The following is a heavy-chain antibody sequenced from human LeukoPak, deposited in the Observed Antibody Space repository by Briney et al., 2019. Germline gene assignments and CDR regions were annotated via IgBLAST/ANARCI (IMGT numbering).Heavy chain of an antibody. CDR3: ALMDV. Sequence: SGGSLRLSCGASGFTLSDYCMHWVRQPPGKGLVWVSRISSDGSWTSYADSVKGRFTISGDNAKNTLHLQMNSLRAEDTAVYYCALMDVWGKGTTVTVSS. CDR1: GFTLSDYC. V-gene: IGHV3-74*01. CDR2: ISSDGSWT. J-gene: IGHJ6*03.